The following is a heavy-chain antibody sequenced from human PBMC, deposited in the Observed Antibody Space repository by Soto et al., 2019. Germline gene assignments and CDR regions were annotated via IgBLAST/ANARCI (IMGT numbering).Heavy chain of an antibody. CDR2: ISYSGST. CDR1: GDSMDGFY. V-gene: IGHV4-59*01. D-gene: IGHD2-15*01. J-gene: IGHJ4*02. CDR3: ARDATLRY. Sequence: PSETLSLTCNVSGDSMDGFYWNWIRQPPGKGLEWIGYISYSGSTNDTPSLKSRVTISIDLSKNKFSLNLTSVTAADTAVYYCARDATLRYWGQGTPVTVSS.